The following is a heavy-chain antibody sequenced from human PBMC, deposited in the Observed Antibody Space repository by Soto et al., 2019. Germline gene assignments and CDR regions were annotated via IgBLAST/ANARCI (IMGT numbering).Heavy chain of an antibody. V-gene: IGHV3-23*01. J-gene: IGHJ6*02. CDR2: ISGSGGST. CDR3: AKSDKGFYYYGMDV. D-gene: IGHD2-15*01. Sequence: EVQLLESGGGLVQPGGSLRLSCAASGFTFSSYAMSWVRQAPGKGLEWVSAISGSGGSTYYADSVKGRFTISRDNSKSTLYLQMNSLRAEDTAVYYCAKSDKGFYYYGMDVWGQGTTVTVSS. CDR1: GFTFSSYA.